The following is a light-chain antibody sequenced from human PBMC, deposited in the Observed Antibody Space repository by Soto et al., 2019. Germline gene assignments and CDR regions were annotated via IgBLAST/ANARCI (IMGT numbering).Light chain of an antibody. CDR2: AAS. J-gene: IGKJ1*01. Sequence: DIQMTQSPSSLSASVGDRVTITCRASQGINTYLNWYQQKPGKAPRLLIYAASSLQSGVPSRFSGSGSGTDFTLSISSLQAEDFATYYCQQSGGTPWTFGQGTKVDIK. CDR3: QQSGGTPWT. V-gene: IGKV1-39*01. CDR1: QGINTY.